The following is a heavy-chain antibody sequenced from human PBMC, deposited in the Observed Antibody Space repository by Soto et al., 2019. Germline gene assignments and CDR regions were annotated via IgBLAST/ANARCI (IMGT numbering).Heavy chain of an antibody. V-gene: IGHV4-4*02. CDR3: ARSLYSSGWFVLHDAFDI. D-gene: IGHD6-19*01. CDR1: SGSISSSNW. J-gene: IGHJ3*02. Sequence: QVQLQESGPGLVKPSGTLSLTCAVSSGSISSSNWWSWVRQPPGKGLEWIGEIYHSGSTNYNPSLKSRVTISVDKSKNQFSLKLSSVTAADTAVYYCARSLYSSGWFVLHDAFDIWGQGTMVTVSS. CDR2: IYHSGST.